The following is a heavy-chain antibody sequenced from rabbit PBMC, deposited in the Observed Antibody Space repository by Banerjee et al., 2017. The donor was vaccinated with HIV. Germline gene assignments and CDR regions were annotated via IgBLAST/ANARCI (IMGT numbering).Heavy chain of an antibody. D-gene: IGHD6-1*01. CDR3: GASDSSYNYATDL. J-gene: IGHJ4*01. CDR2: IYIGATGNT. CDR1: RFSFSDNYY. Sequence: QEQLLESGGGLVQPEGSLTLTCTASRFSFSDNYYMCWVRQAPGKGLEWIACIYIGATGNTYYASWAEGRFTISKTSSTTVSLKMTSLTAADTATYFCGASDSSYNYATDLWGQGTLVTVS. V-gene: IGHV1S45*01.